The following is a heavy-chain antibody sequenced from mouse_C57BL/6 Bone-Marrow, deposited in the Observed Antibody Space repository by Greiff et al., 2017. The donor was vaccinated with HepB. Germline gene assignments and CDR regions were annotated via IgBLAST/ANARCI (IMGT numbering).Heavy chain of an antibody. CDR2: ISYDGSN. D-gene: IGHD1-1*01. J-gene: IGHJ4*01. Sequence: VQLQQSGPGLVKPSQSLSLTCSVTGYSITSGYYWNWIRQFPGNKLEWMGYISYDGSNNYNPSLKNRISITRDTSKNQFFLKLNSVTTEDTATYYCARVDYGRYYAMDYWGQGTSVTVSS. V-gene: IGHV3-6*01. CDR1: GYSITSGYY. CDR3: ARVDYGRYYAMDY.